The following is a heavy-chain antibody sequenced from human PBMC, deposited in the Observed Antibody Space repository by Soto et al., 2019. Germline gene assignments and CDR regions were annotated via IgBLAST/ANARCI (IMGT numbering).Heavy chain of an antibody. CDR2: ISYSGNT. CDR3: AGLRGYAGSPIDY. CDR1: GFSISSGY. J-gene: IGHJ4*02. D-gene: IGHD2-15*01. V-gene: IGHV4-59*01. Sequence: SDTLSLSCTFSGFSISSGYWSWIRQPPGKGLEWIGYISYSGNTNYNPSLKSRVTMSVDTPKNQFSLRLSSVTTADTAVYYCAGLRGYAGSPIDYWGQGTLVTVSS.